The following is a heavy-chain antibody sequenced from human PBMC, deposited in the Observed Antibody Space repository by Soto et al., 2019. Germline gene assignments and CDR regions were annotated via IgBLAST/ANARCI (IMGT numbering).Heavy chain of an antibody. CDR2: IYPGDSDT. CDR3: ARTESGYSYGFADV. Sequence: GESLKISCKGSGYSLIDYWIGWVRQVPGKGLEWMGVIYPGDSDTRYSPSFQGQVTISADKSISTAYLQWSSLKASDTAMYYCARTESGYSYGFADVWGQGTTVTAP. CDR1: GYSLIDYW. V-gene: IGHV5-51*01. D-gene: IGHD5-18*01. J-gene: IGHJ6*02.